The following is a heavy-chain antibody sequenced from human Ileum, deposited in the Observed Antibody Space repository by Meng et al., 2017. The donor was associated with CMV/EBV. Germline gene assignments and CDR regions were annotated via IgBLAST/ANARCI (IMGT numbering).Heavy chain of an antibody. CDR2: IYYSGST. V-gene: IGHV4-39*07. D-gene: IGHD6-13*01. CDR3: ARGGWYLD. CDR1: GDSISSNSFY. J-gene: IGHJ4*02. Sequence: GSLRLSCTVSGDSISSNSFYWGWIRQPPGKGLAWIGSIYYSGSTDYNPSLKSRVSISVETSKKQFSLKLSSVTAADTAVYYCARGGWYLDCVQGTLV.